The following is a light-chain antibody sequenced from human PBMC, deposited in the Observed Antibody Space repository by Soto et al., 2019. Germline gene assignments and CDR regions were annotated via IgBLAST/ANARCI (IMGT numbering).Light chain of an antibody. CDR3: HQYVTSPWT. V-gene: IGKV3-20*01. CDR1: QTVSGRY. Sequence: EIVLTQSPGTLSLSPGERATLSCRASQTVSGRYLAWFQQKPGQAPRLLVYGASSRATGIPDRFSGSGSGTDFTLTISRLEPEDFAVYYCHQYVTSPWTLGQGTKVETK. CDR2: GAS. J-gene: IGKJ1*01.